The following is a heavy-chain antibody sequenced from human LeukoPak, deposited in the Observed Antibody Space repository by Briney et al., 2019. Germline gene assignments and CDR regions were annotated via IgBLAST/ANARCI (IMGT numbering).Heavy chain of an antibody. CDR3: ARVSGRITIFGYGMDV. V-gene: IGHV4-34*01. CDR1: GGSFSGYY. Sequence: SGTLSLTCAVYGGSFSGYYWSWIRQPPGKGLEWIGEINHSGSTNYNPSLKSRVTISVDTSKNQFSLKLSSVTAADTAVYYCARVSGRITIFGYGMDVWGQGTTVTVSS. D-gene: IGHD3-3*01. CDR2: INHSGST. J-gene: IGHJ6*02.